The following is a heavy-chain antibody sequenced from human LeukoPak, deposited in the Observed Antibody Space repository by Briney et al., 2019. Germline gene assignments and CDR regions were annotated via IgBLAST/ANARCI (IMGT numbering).Heavy chain of an antibody. CDR2: IIPIFGTA. CDR3: ARALNYDFAARDAFDI. Sequence: SVKVSCKASGGTFSSYAISWVRQAPGQGLEWMGGIIPIFGTANYAQKFQGRVTITADESTSTAYMELSSLRSEDTAVYYCARALNYDFAARDAFDIWGQGTMVTVSS. J-gene: IGHJ3*02. V-gene: IGHV1-69*13. D-gene: IGHD3-3*01. CDR1: GGTFSSYA.